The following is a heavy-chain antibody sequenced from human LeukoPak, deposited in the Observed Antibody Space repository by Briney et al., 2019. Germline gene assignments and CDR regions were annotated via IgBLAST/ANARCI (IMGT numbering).Heavy chain of an antibody. Sequence: ASVKVSCKAAGYTFTGYYMHWVRQAPGQGLEWMGWINPNSGGTNYAQKFQGRVTMTRDTSISTAYMELSRLRSDDTAVYYCATDIVVVPAAMPASDPWGQGTLVTVPS. CDR1: GYTFTGYY. CDR3: ATDIVVVPAAMPASDP. V-gene: IGHV1-2*02. D-gene: IGHD2-2*01. CDR2: INPNSGGT. J-gene: IGHJ5*02.